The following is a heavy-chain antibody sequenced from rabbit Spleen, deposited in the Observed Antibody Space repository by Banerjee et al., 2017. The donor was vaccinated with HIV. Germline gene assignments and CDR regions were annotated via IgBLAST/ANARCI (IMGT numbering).Heavy chain of an antibody. CDR1: GVSFGISDY. Sequence: QQQLEESGGGLVKPGGTLTLTCKASGVSFGISDYMCWVRQAPGKGLEWIACIDAGSSDFTYHASWARGRFTISKTSSTTVTLQATSLTAADTATYFCARDSSSSFSSYGMDLWGPGTLVPVS. D-gene: IGHD1-1*01. J-gene: IGHJ6*01. CDR3: ARDSSSSFSSYGMDL. V-gene: IGHV1S45*01. CDR2: IDAGSSDFT.